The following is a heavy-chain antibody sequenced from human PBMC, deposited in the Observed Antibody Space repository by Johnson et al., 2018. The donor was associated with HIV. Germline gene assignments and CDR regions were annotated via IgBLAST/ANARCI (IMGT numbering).Heavy chain of an antibody. CDR2: IKRETDGGTR. J-gene: IGHJ3*02. Sequence: VQLVESGGGLVKPGESLRLSCVGSGFTFSQAWMSWVRQAPGKGLEWVGRIKRETDGGTRDYAAPVKGRFSISRDDSKNTLYLQMNSLKTDDTAVYHCARGHSDLVTASDIWGHGTMVTVSS. D-gene: IGHD2-15*01. V-gene: IGHV3-15*01. CDR3: ARGHSDLVTASDI. CDR1: GFTFSQAW.